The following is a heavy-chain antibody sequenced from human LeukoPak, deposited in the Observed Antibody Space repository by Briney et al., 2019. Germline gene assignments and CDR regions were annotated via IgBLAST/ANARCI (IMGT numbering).Heavy chain of an antibody. CDR1: GGSISSSDYY. V-gene: IGHV4-39*07. J-gene: IGHJ4*02. D-gene: IGHD4-23*01. CDR3: ARDRLRWPKIDY. Sequence: SETLSLTCTVSGGSISSSDYYWGWIRQPPGTGLEWIGSIYYSVTTYYNPSLKSRVTISVDTSKNQFSLKLNSVTAADTAVYYCARDRLRWPKIDYWGQGTLVTVSS. CDR2: IYYSVTT.